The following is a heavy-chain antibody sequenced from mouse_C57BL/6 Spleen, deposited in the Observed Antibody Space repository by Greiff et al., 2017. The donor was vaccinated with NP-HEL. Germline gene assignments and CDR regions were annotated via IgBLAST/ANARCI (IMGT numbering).Heavy chain of an antibody. J-gene: IGHJ4*01. CDR2: FNYDGSST. D-gene: IGHD3-2*02. CDR3: AREGDSSGYYAMDD. V-gene: IGHV5-16*01. CDR1: GFTFSDYY. Sequence: EVQRVESEGGLVQPGSSMKLSCTASGFTFSDYYMAWVRQVPEKGLEWVANFNYDGSSTYYLDSLKSRFIITRDNAKNILYLQMSSLKSEDTATDYCAREGDSSGYYAMDDWGQGTSVTVSS.